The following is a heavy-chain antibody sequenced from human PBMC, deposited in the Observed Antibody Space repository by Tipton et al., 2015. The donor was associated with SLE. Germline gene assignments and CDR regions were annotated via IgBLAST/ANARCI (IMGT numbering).Heavy chain of an antibody. Sequence: TLSLTCTVSGGSISSYYWSWIRQPPGKGLEWIGYIYYSGSTNYNPSLKSRVTISVDTSKNQFSLKLSSATAADTAVYYCARAKGYSSGWGFDYWGQGTLVTVSS. V-gene: IGHV4-59*08. D-gene: IGHD6-19*01. J-gene: IGHJ4*02. CDR1: GGSISSYY. CDR3: ARAKGYSSGWGFDY. CDR2: IYYSGST.